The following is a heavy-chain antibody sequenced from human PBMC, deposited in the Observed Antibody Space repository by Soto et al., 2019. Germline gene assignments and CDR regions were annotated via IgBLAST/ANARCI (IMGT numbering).Heavy chain of an antibody. CDR1: GGTFSSYA. CDR3: ARVFVYSSGWYGGGYYGMAD. J-gene: IGHJ6*04. V-gene: IGHV1-69*13. D-gene: IGHD6-19*01. CDR2: IIPIFGTA. Sequence: VASVKVSCKVSGGTFSSYAISWVRQAPGQGLEWMGGIIPIFGTANYAQKFQGRVTITADESTSTAYMELSSLRSEDTAVYYCARVFVYSSGWYGGGYYGMADWGKGTTVTVSS.